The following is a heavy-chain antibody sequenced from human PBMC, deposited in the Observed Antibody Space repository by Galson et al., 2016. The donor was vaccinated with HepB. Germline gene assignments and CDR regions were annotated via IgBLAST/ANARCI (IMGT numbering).Heavy chain of an antibody. V-gene: IGHV1-24*01. J-gene: IGHJ5*02. D-gene: IGHD1-26*01. CDR2: FDSEDGET. CDR1: GYTLIELS. Sequence: SVKVSCKVSGYTLIELSMHWVRQAPGKGLEWMGGFDSEDGETNYAHKFQGRVTMTEDTSTDTAYMELSSLRSEDTAVYYCATAGASGYNWFDPWGQGTLVTVSS. CDR3: ATAGASGYNWFDP.